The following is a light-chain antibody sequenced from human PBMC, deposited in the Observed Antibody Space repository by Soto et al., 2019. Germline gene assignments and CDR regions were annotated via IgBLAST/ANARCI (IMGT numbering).Light chain of an antibody. CDR1: QSVSSN. CDR3: QQYGSLSWT. J-gene: IGKJ1*01. V-gene: IGKV3-20*01. Sequence: EIGMTHSPATLSVYPGERATLSCRASQSVSSNLAWYQQKPGQAPRIIIFGASGRATGIPDRFSGSGSGTDFTLTISRLEPEDFTVYYCQQYGSLSWTFGHGSKVDI. CDR2: GAS.